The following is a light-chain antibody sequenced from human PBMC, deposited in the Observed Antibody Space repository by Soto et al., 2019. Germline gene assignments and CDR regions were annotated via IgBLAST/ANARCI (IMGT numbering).Light chain of an antibody. V-gene: IGLV2-23*01. Sequence: QSALTQPASVSGSPGQSITISCSGTSGDIGSYNFVSWYQQHPGKAPKLMIYEGSKRPSGVSNRFSGSRSGNTASLTISGLQAEDEADYFCCSYAGGRTYVFGTGTKVTVL. CDR3: CSYAGGRTYV. CDR2: EGS. J-gene: IGLJ1*01. CDR1: SGDIGSYNF.